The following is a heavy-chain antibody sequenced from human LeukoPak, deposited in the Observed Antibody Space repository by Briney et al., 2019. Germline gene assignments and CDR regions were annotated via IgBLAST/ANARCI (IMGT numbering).Heavy chain of an antibody. Sequence: GGSLRLSCAASGFTFSNCWMYWVRQAPGKGLVWVSRINRDGSRSSYADSVKGRFTVSRDNAENTLYLQMNSLRAEDMAVYYFVRDGDDMVGGFIIGTYFDYWGQGTLVTVSS. J-gene: IGHJ4*02. V-gene: IGHV3-74*01. D-gene: IGHD3-10*01. CDR2: INRDGSRS. CDR3: VRDGDDMVGGFIIGTYFDY. CDR1: GFTFSNCW.